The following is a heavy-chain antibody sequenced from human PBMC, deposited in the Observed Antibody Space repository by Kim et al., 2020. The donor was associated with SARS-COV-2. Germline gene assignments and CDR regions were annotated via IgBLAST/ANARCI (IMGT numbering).Heavy chain of an antibody. CDR1: GYTFTSYD. J-gene: IGHJ6*02. D-gene: IGHD4-17*01. CDR2: MNPNSGNT. Sequence: ASVKVSCKASGYTFTSYDINWVRQATGQGLEWMGWMNPNSGNTGYAQKIQGRVTMTRNTSISTAYMELSSLRSEDTAVYYCARGATTVTSNGMDVWGQGTTVTVSS. CDR3: ARGATTVTSNGMDV. V-gene: IGHV1-8*01.